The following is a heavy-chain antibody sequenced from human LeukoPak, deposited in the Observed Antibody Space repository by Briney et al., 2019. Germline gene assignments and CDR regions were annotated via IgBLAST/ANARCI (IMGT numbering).Heavy chain of an antibody. CDR2: ISSSSSTI. V-gene: IGHV3-48*01. CDR3: ASKYYDFWSGRYFDY. CDR1: GFTFSSYS. Sequence: GGSLRLSCAASGFTFSSYSMNWVRQAPGKGLEWVSYISSSSSTIYYADSVKGRFTISRDNAKNSLYLQMNSLRAEDTAVYYCASKYYDFWSGRYFDYWGQGTLVTVSS. D-gene: IGHD3-3*01. J-gene: IGHJ4*02.